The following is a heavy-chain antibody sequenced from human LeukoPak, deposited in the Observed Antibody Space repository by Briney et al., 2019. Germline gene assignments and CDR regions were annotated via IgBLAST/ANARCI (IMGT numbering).Heavy chain of an antibody. J-gene: IGHJ4*02. V-gene: IGHV4-39*01. Sequence: SETLSLTCTVSGGSISSSSYYWGWIRQPPGKGLEWIGSIYYSGSTYYNPSLKSRVTISVDTSKNQFSLKLSSVTAADTAVYYCARGICTNGVCYTFRRYRSGYNTFDYWGQGTLVTVSS. D-gene: IGHD2-8*01. CDR1: GGSISSSSYY. CDR3: ARGICTNGVCYTFRRYRSGYNTFDY. CDR2: IYYSGST.